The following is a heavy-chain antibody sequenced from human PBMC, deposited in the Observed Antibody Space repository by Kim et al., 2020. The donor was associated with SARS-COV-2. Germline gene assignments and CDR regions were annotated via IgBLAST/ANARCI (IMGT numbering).Heavy chain of an antibody. Sequence: YTTDSVKGQFTICRDNAKNSLYVQLKSLRAEDTAVYYCARDDSGYTDYWGQGTLVTVSS. V-gene: IGHV3-21*01. D-gene: IGHD3-22*01. J-gene: IGHJ4*02. CDR3: ARDDSGYTDY.